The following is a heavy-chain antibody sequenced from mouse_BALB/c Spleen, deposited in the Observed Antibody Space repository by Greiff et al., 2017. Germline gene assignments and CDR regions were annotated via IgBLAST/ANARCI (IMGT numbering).Heavy chain of an antibody. CDR1: GYTFTSYW. J-gene: IGHJ3*01. CDR2: INPSTGYT. V-gene: IGHV1-7*01. Sequence: QVQLKQSGAELAKPGASVKLSCKASGYTFTSYWMHWVKQRPGQGLEWIGYINPSTGYTEYNQKFKDKATLTADKSSSTAYMQLSSLTSEDSAVYYCARHGSSYDWFAYWGQGTLVTVSA. D-gene: IGHD1-1*01. CDR3: ARHGSSYDWFAY.